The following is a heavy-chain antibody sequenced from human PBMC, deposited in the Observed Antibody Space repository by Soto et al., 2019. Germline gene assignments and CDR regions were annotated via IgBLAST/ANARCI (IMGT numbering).Heavy chain of an antibody. CDR3: AKGGRRVLIPMDV. Sequence: QLLESGGGLVQTGGSLRLSCTASGFTFSNYAMSWVRQAPGKGLEWVSGIRSSGESTYYADSVKGRLTISRDNSKNMLYLQINSLKAEDTAVYYCAKGGRRVLIPMDVWGQGTTVTVSS. J-gene: IGHJ6*02. CDR2: IRSSGEST. D-gene: IGHD2-8*01. CDR1: GFTFSNYA. V-gene: IGHV3-23*01.